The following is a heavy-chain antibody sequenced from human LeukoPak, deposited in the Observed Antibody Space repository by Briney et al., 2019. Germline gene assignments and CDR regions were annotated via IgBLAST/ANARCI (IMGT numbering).Heavy chain of an antibody. CDR2: IRSKANSYAT. Sequence: GGSLKLSCAASGFTFSGSAMHWVRQASGKGLEWVGRIRSKANSYATAYAASVKGRFTISRDDSKNTAYLQMNSLKTEDTAVYYCTRHGVGYCSSTSCCQAVGGEYYYYMDVWGKGTTVTVSS. D-gene: IGHD2-2*03. J-gene: IGHJ6*03. V-gene: IGHV3-73*01. CDR3: TRHGVGYCSSTSCCQAVGGEYYYYMDV. CDR1: GFTFSGSA.